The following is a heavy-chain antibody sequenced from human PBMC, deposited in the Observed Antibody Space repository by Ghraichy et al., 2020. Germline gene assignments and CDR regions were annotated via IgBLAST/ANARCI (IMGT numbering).Heavy chain of an antibody. V-gene: IGHV4-39*07. CDR1: GGSISSSSYY. J-gene: IGHJ4*02. D-gene: IGHD2-2*02. CDR2: IYYSGST. CDR3: ARDNPSCYTGCGIDY. Sequence: SETLSLTCTVSGGSISSSSYYWGWIRQPPGKGLEWIGSIYYSGSTYYNPSLKSRVTISVDTSKNQFSLKLSSVTAADTAVYYCARDNPSCYTGCGIDYWGQGTLVTVSS.